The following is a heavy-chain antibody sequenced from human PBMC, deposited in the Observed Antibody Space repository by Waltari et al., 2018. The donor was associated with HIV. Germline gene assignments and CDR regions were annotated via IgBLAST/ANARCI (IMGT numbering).Heavy chain of an antibody. Sequence: QVQLVQSGAEVKKPGASVKVSCKASGYTFTSYDINWVRQATGQGLEWMGWVYPISCNTGYAQKFQGRVTMTRNTSISPAYLELSSLRSQDTAVYYCARGLGYHYGMDVWRQCTTVSVSS. CDR2: VYPISCNT. D-gene: IGHD6-13*01. CDR3: ARGLGYHYGMDV. J-gene: IGHJ6*02. V-gene: IGHV1-8*01. CDR1: GYTFTSYD.